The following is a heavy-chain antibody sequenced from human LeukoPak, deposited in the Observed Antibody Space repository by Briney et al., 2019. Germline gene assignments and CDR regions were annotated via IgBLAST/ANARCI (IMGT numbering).Heavy chain of an antibody. Sequence: PGGSLRLSCAASGFTFDDYAMHWVRQAPGKGLEWVSGIAWNSGSVGYADSVKGRFTISRDNAENSLYLQMNSLRVEDTALYYCAKVPSGYCSSTSCYTVFDYWGQGTLVTVSS. J-gene: IGHJ4*02. CDR1: GFTFDDYA. CDR2: IAWNSGSV. V-gene: IGHV3-9*01. CDR3: AKVPSGYCSSTSCYTVFDY. D-gene: IGHD2-2*02.